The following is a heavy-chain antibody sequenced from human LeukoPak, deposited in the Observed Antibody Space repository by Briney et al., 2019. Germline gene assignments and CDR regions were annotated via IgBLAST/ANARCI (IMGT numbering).Heavy chain of an antibody. CDR1: GVSISSYY. D-gene: IGHD6-13*01. V-gene: IGHV4-59*01. Sequence: SETLSLTCTVSGVSISSYYWSWVRQPPGRGLEWIGYLYYSGSTNYNPSLKSRVTISVDTSKNQFSLKLSSVTAADTAVYYCARVSAAGNDYWGQGTLVTVSS. CDR3: ARVSAAGNDY. CDR2: LYYSGST. J-gene: IGHJ4*02.